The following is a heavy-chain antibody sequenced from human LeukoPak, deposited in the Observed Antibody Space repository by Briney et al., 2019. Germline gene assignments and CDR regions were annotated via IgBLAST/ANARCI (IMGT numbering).Heavy chain of an antibody. D-gene: IGHD4-23*01. V-gene: IGHV1-2*02. J-gene: IGHJ4*02. CDR2: INPNSGGT. Sequence: GASVKVSCKASGYTFTSYYIHWVRQAPGQGLEWMGWINPNSGGTNYAQKLQGRVTMTRDTSISTAYMELSRLRSDDTAVYYCARALGKRFGGNASVGYWGQGTLVTASS. CDR1: GYTFTSYY. CDR3: ARALGKRFGGNASVGY.